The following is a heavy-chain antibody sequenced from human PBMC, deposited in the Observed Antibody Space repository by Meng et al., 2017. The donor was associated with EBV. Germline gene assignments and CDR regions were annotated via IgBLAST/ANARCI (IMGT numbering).Heavy chain of an antibody. CDR2: LHHSGST. D-gene: IGHD3-9*01. CDR1: GGSVNGYF. V-gene: IGHV4-34*01. J-gene: IGHJ4*02. CDR3: ARVSPKRYFDYLAPPDY. Sequence: QVQLQQWGAGLLKPSETLSLTCAVYGGSVNGYFWSWIRQPPGKGLEWIGELHHSGSTNYNPSLKSRLRISVDTSKNQFSLNLTSVTAADTAVYYCARVSPKRYFDYLAPPDYWGQGTLLTVSS.